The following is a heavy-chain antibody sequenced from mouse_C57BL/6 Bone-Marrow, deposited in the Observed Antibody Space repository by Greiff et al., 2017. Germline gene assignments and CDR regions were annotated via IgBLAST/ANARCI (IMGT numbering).Heavy chain of an antibody. V-gene: IGHV10-3*01. CDR3: VRDGQGRFAH. CDR1: GFTFNTYA. J-gene: IGHJ3*01. D-gene: IGHD3-3*01. CDR2: IRRKSSNYAT. Sequence: EVMLVESGGGLVQPKGSLKLSCAASGFTFNTYAMHWVRQAPGKGLEWVARIRRKSSNYATYYADSVKDRFTISRDDSQSMHYLQMNKLKTEDTAMYYCVRDGQGRFAHWGQETLVTVSA.